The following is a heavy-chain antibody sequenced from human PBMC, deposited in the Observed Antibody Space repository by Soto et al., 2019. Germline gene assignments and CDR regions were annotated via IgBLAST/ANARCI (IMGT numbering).Heavy chain of an antibody. D-gene: IGHD3-10*01. Sequence: QVQLVESGGGVVQPGRSLRLSCAASGFTFSSYGMHWVRQAPGKGLEWVAVISYDGSNKYYADSVKGRFTISRDNSKNTLYMKMNSLRGEETAVYYCAKEYYYGSGSYYKGEDYYYYYGMDVWGQGTTVTVSS. J-gene: IGHJ6*02. V-gene: IGHV3-30*18. CDR3: AKEYYYGSGSYYKGEDYYYYYGMDV. CDR1: GFTFSSYG. CDR2: ISYDGSNK.